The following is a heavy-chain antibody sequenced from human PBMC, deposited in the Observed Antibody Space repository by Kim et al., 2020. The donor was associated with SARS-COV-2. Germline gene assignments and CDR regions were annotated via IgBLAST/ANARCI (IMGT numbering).Heavy chain of an antibody. J-gene: IGHJ6*02. CDR3: ARDGSSWEPYYYYGMDV. CDR2: ISAYNGNT. D-gene: IGHD6-13*01. V-gene: IGHV1-18*01. CDR1: GYTFTSYG. Sequence: ASVKVSCKASGYTFTSYGISWVRQAPGQGLEWMGWISAYNGNTNYAQKLQGRVTMTTDTSTSTAYMELRSLRSDDTAVYYCARDGSSWEPYYYYGMDVWGQGTTVTVSS.